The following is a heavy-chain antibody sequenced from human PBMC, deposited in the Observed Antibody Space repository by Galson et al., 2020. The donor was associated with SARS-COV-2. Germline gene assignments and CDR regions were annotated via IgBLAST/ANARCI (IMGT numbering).Heavy chain of an antibody. Sequence: SETLSLTCTVSGGSISSSSYYWGWIRQPPGKGLEWIGSIYYSGSTYYNPSLKSRVTISVDTSKNQFSLKLSSVTAADTAVYYCARPVGGVLFDYWGQGTLVTVSS. J-gene: IGHJ4*02. V-gene: IGHV4-39*01. CDR3: ARPVGGVLFDY. D-gene: IGHD2-8*01. CDR2: IYYSGST. CDR1: GGSISSSSYY.